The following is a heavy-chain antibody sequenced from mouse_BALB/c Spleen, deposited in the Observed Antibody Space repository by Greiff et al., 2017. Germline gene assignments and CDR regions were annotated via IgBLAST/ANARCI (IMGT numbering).Heavy chain of an antibody. Sequence: EVKLVESGGGLVKPGGSLKLSCAASGFTFSDYYMYWVRQTPEQRLEWVATISDGGSYTYYPDSVKGRFTISRDNAKNNLYLQMSSLKSEDTAMYYCARRGGNDAMDYWGQGTSVTVSS. CDR2: ISDGGSYT. CDR3: ARRGGNDAMDY. CDR1: GFTFSDYY. J-gene: IGHJ4*01. D-gene: IGHD2-1*01. V-gene: IGHV5-4*02.